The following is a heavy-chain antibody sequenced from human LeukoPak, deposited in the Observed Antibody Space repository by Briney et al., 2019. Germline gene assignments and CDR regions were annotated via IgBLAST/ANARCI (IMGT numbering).Heavy chain of an antibody. V-gene: IGHV1-3*01. CDR3: ARGAGFAEPLPDY. J-gene: IGHJ4*02. CDR2: INAGHGNT. Sequence: ASVKASCKASGYTFTSYTIHWVRQAPGQRLEWMGWINAGHGNTKYSQKFQARVTITRDTSASTAYMELRSLRSEDTAVYYCARGAGFAEPLPDYWGQGTLVTVSS. CDR1: GYTFTSYT. D-gene: IGHD6-19*01.